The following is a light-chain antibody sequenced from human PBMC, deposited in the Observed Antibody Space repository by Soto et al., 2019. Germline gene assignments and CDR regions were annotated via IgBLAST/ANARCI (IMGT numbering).Light chain of an antibody. CDR1: QDISNY. CDR3: QHCNTSWT. J-gene: IGKJ1*01. Sequence: DIQMTQSPSSLSASLGDRVTITCQASQDISNYLNWYQQKPGKAPKLLIYDASNLETGVPSRFSGSGSGTDFTFTISSLQPDDFATYYCQHCNTSWTFGQGTKVDIK. CDR2: DAS. V-gene: IGKV1-33*01.